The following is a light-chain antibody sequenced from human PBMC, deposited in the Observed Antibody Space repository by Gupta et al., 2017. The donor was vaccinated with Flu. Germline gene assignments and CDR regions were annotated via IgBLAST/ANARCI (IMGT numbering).Light chain of an antibody. J-gene: IGKJ2*03. CDR2: KAS. Sequence: DIQMTQSPSTLSASVGDRVTLTCRASQTINNWLAWYQQKPGKAPKLLIYKASNLKSGVPSRFSGSGSGTEFTLTISSLQPDDFATYYCQQYNTFSFSFGQGTKLQIK. CDR3: QQYNTFSFS. V-gene: IGKV1-5*03. CDR1: QTINNW.